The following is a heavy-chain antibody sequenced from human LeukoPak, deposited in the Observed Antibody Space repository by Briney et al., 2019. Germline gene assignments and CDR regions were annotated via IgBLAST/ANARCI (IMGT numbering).Heavy chain of an antibody. Sequence: ASVKVSCKASGYTFTGYYVHWVRQAPGQGLEWMGWINPNSGATNYAQKFRGRVTMTRDTSISTAYMELSRLISDDTAVYHCARVALNTVTEHLFDPWGQGTLVTVSS. CDR2: INPNSGAT. V-gene: IGHV1-2*02. J-gene: IGHJ5*01. D-gene: IGHD4-17*01. CDR3: ARVALNTVTEHLFDP. CDR1: GYTFTGYY.